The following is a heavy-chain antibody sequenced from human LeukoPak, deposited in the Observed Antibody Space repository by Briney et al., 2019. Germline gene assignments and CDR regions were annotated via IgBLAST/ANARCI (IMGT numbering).Heavy chain of an antibody. CDR1: GYTFTSYH. CDR3: VRDAYYYFYVDV. V-gene: IGHV1-46*01. CDR2: MNPSGGST. J-gene: IGHJ6*03. Sequence: ASVKVSCKASGYTFTSYHMHWVRQATGQGLEWMGIMNPSGGSTNYAQKLQGRVTMTTDTSTSTAYMELRSLRSDDTAVYYCVRDAYYYFYVDVWGKGTTVTISS.